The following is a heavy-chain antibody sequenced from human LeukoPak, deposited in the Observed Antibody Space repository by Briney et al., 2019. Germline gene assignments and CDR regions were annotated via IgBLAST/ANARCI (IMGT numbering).Heavy chain of an antibody. CDR2: ISSSSSYI. J-gene: IGHJ5*02. CDR1: GFTFSSYS. D-gene: IGHD3-10*01. V-gene: IGHV3-21*01. Sequence: GGSLRLSCAASGFTFSSYSMNWVRQAPGKGLEWVSSISSSSSYIYYADSVKGRFTISRDNAKNSLYLQMNSLRAEDTAVYYCARTLYGSGSHNWFDPWGQRTLVAVSS. CDR3: ARTLYGSGSHNWFDP.